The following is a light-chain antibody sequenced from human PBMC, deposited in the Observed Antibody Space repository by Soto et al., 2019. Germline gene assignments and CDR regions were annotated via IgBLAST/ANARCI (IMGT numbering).Light chain of an antibody. CDR3: QQRRHWPLT. V-gene: IGKV3-11*01. J-gene: IGKJ5*01. CDR1: QSVDSY. Sequence: EIVLTQSPATLSLSLGDRATLSCRASQSVDSYLGWYQQKPGQAPRLLIYDASNRATGIPARFSGSGSGTDFTLTISSLEPEDFAVYYCQQRRHWPLTFCQGTRLEIK. CDR2: DAS.